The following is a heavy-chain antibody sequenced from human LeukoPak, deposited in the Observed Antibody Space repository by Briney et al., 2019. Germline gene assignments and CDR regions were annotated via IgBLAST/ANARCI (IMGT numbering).Heavy chain of an antibody. CDR2: IYYSGST. CDR3: ARHPLHGWYCFDY. V-gene: IGHV4-39*01. CDR1: GGSIRSSSSY. J-gene: IGHJ4*02. Sequence: SETLSLTCTVSGGSIRSSSSYWGWIRQAPGKGLEWIGSIYYSGSTYYNPSLKSRVTISVDTSKNQFSLKVRSVTAADTAVYYCARHPLHGWYCFDYWGQGTLVTVSS. D-gene: IGHD6-19*01.